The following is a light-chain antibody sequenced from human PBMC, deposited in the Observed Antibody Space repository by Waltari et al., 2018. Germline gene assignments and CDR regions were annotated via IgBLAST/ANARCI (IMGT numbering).Light chain of an antibody. Sequence: DIVMTQSPDSLAVSLGERATINCKSSQSVLYSSNHKNYLAWYQQKPGQPPKLLIYWASTRESGVPDRCSGSGSGTDFTLTISSLQVEDVAVYYCQQYYSTPPTFGQGTKLEIK. J-gene: IGKJ2*01. CDR2: WAS. V-gene: IGKV4-1*01. CDR1: QSVLYSSNHKNY. CDR3: QQYYSTPPT.